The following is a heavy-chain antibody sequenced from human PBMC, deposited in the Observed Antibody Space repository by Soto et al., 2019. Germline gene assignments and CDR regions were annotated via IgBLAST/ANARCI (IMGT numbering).Heavy chain of an antibody. D-gene: IGHD6-13*01. V-gene: IGHV3-74*01. CDR3: AQGIAAVGLEY. CDR2: INSDGSST. CDR1: GFTFSSYW. Sequence: GGSLRLSCAASGFTFSSYWMHWVRQAPGKGLEWVSRINSDGSSTSYADSVKGRFTISRDNAKNTLYLQMNSLRAEDTAVYYCAQGIAAVGLEYWGQGTLVTVSS. J-gene: IGHJ4*02.